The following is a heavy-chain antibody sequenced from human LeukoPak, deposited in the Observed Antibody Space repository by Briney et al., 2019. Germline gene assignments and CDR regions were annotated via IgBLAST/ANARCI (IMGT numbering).Heavy chain of an antibody. D-gene: IGHD3-10*01. CDR3: AKDELTMVRGVIRGSTDY. J-gene: IGHJ4*02. Sequence: GGSLRLSCAASGFTFSSYGMHWVRQAPGKGLEWVAFIRYDGSNKYYADSVKGRFTISRDNSKNTLYLQMNSLRAEDTAVYYCAKDELTMVRGVIRGSTDYWGQGTLVTVSS. CDR2: IRYDGSNK. CDR1: GFTFSSYG. V-gene: IGHV3-30*02.